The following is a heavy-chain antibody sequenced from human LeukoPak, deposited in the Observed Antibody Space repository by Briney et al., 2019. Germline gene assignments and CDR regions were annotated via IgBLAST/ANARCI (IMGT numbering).Heavy chain of an antibody. V-gene: IGHV4-59*01. D-gene: IGHD2-2*01. CDR3: ARGYCSSTSCYGEYFQH. CDR1: GGSISSYY. Sequence: SETLSLTCTVSGGSISSYYWSWIRQPPGKGLEWIGYIYYSGSTNYNPSLKSRVTISVDTSKSQFSLKLSSVTAADTAVYYCARGYCSSTSCYGEYFQHWGQGTLVTVSS. J-gene: IGHJ1*01. CDR2: IYYSGST.